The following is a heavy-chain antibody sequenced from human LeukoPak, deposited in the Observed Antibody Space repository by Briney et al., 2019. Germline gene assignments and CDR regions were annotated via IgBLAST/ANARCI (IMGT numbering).Heavy chain of an antibody. CDR1: GFTFSSYV. CDR3: ASEAAAGAHVDY. V-gene: IGHV3-30-3*01. J-gene: IGHJ4*02. Sequence: PGGSLRLSCAASGFTFSSYVMRWVRQAPGKGLAWVAVISYDGSNKYYADSVKGRFTISRDNSKNTVYLQTNSLRAEDTALYYCASEAAAGAHVDYWGQGTLVIVSS. D-gene: IGHD6-13*01. CDR2: ISYDGSNK.